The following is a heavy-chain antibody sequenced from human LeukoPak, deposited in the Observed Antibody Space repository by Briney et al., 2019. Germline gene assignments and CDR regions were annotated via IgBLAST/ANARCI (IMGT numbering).Heavy chain of an antibody. Sequence: GGSLRLSCAASGFTFSSYSMNWVRQAPGKGLEWVSSISSSSSYIYYADSVKGRFTISRDNAKNSLYLQMNSLRAEDTAVYYCARDQGTVISYYYYYYMDVWGKGTTVTVSS. J-gene: IGHJ6*03. CDR2: ISSSSSYI. D-gene: IGHD4-11*01. V-gene: IGHV3-21*01. CDR3: ARDQGTVISYYYYYYMDV. CDR1: GFTFSSYS.